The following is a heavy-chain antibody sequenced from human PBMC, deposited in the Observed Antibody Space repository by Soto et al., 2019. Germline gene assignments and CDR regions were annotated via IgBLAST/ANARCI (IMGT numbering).Heavy chain of an antibody. V-gene: IGHV3-7*03. CDR2: IRQDGGAQ. CDR1: GVTFTPYL. CDR3: VRGGHGSGSYLGSS. D-gene: IGHD3-10*01. Sequence: GSLKLFLGTSGVTFTPYLMIWVRQAPGKGLEWVANIRQDGGAQYYVDSVKGRFTISRDNAKNSVYLQMDSLRVEDTAVYYCVRGGHGSGSYLGSSWGQGILVTVSS. J-gene: IGHJ5*02.